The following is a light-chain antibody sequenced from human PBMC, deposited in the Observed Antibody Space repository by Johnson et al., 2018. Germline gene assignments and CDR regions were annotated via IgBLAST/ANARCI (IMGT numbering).Light chain of an antibody. CDR3: GTWDSSLSAGNV. Sequence: QSVLTQPPSVSAAPGQKVTISCSGSSSNIGNNYVSWYQQLPGTAPNLLIYENNKRPSGIPDRFSGSKSGTSATLGITGLQTGGEADYYCGTWDSSLSAGNVFGTGTKVTVL. CDR1: SSNIGNNY. CDR2: ENN. V-gene: IGLV1-51*02. J-gene: IGLJ1*01.